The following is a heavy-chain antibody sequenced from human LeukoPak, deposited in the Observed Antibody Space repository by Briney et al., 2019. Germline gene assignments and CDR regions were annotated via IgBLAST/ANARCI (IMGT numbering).Heavy chain of an antibody. D-gene: IGHD2-15*01. CDR2: NSAYDGNT. V-gene: IGHV1-18*01. Sequence: ASVRVSCKASGYTLTSYGIIWVRQAPGQGLEWMGWNSAYDGNTNYAQKLQGRVTMTTDTSTSTAYMELRSLRSDDTAVYYCARAALYCSVGTCYSGKFDYWGQGTLVTVSS. J-gene: IGHJ4*02. CDR3: ARAALYCSVGTCYSGKFDY. CDR1: GYTLTSYG.